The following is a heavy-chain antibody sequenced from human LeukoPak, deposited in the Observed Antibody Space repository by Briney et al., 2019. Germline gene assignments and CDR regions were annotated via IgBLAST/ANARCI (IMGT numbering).Heavy chain of an antibody. Sequence: PSETLSLTCTVSGGPISSYYWSWIRQPPGKGLEWIGYIYYSGSTNYNPSLKGRVTISVDTSKNQFSLKLSSVTAADTAVYYCARGFTYYYGSGSERYAFDIWGQGTMVTVSS. V-gene: IGHV4-59*01. CDR2: IYYSGST. CDR1: GGPISSYY. J-gene: IGHJ3*02. D-gene: IGHD3-10*01. CDR3: ARGFTYYYGSGSERYAFDI.